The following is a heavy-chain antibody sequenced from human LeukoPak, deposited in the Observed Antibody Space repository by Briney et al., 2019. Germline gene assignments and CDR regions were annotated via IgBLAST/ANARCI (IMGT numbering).Heavy chain of an antibody. CDR3: ARDLNWGFDY. Sequence: GGSLRLSCATSGFTFSDYSMNWVRQAPGKGREWISNIRGSGPGSGSGTYYADSVKGRFIISRDNAKNSVYLQMNSLRAEDSAFYYCARDLNWGFDYWGQGALVTVSS. D-gene: IGHD7-27*01. V-gene: IGHV3-48*04. CDR2: IRGSGPGSGSGT. CDR1: GFTFSDYS. J-gene: IGHJ4*02.